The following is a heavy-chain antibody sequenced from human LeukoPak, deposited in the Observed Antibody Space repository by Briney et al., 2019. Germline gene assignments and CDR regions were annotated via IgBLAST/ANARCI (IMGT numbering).Heavy chain of an antibody. J-gene: IGHJ4*02. D-gene: IGHD3-3*01. CDR2: IYYSGST. V-gene: IGHV4-59*01. Sequence: PSETLSLTCTVSGGSISSCYWSWIRQPPGKGLEWIGYIYYSGSTNYNPSLKSRVTISVDTSKNQFSLKLSSVTAADTAVYYCARVNYDFWSGYYSLDYWGQGTLVTVSS. CDR1: GGSISSCY. CDR3: ARVNYDFWSGYYSLDY.